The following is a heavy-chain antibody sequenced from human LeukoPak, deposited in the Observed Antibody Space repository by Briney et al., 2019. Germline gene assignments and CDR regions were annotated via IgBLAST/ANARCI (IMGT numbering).Heavy chain of an antibody. CDR1: GGSISSYY. CDR3: ARGTEIYGLGV. CDR2: FYSGST. D-gene: IGHD3/OR15-3a*01. Sequence: SETLSLTCTVSGGSISSYYWSWIRQPAGKGLEWIGRFYSGSTNYNPSLKSRVTISVDTSNNQFFLKLNSVTAADTAVYYCARGTEIYGLGVWCQGTTVTVSS. J-gene: IGHJ6*02. V-gene: IGHV4-4*07.